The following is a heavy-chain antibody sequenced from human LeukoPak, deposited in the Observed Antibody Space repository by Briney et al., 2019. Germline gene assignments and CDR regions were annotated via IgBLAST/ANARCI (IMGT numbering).Heavy chain of an antibody. D-gene: IGHD6-19*01. Sequence: SETLSLTCTVSGGSISSSSYYWGWIRQPPGKGLEWIGSIYYSGSTYYNPSLKSRVTISVDTSKNQFSLKLNSVTAADTAVYYCTTGASKYSSGKDYWGQGTLVTVSS. CDR2: IYYSGST. J-gene: IGHJ4*02. CDR1: GGSISSSSYY. CDR3: TTGASKYSSGKDY. V-gene: IGHV4-39*07.